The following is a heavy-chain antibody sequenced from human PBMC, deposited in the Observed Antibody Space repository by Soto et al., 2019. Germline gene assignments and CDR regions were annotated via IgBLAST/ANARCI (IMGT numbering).Heavy chain of an antibody. Sequence: QVHLVQSGAEVKKPGSSVKVSCKASGGNFNAYAVTWVRQAPGQGLEWMGVFTPRWRATNLAQKFQGRVTITADESTTTVYMELTSLTSDDTAVYFCSRDRWMKDPGMNYAVYYGMDVWGQGTSVTVSS. CDR3: SRDRWMKDPGMNYAVYYGMDV. J-gene: IGHJ6*01. D-gene: IGHD3-16*01. CDR1: GGNFNAYA. CDR2: FTPRWRAT. V-gene: IGHV1-69*01.